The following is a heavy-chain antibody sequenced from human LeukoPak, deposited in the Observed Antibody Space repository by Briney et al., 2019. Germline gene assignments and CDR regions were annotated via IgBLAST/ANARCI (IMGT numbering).Heavy chain of an antibody. CDR1: GFTFSSYW. CDR3: ARLTTGIVYMDV. Sequence: PGGSLRLSCAASGFTFSSYWMYWVRQAPGKGLVWVSRIDSDGIGTSYADSVKGRFTISRDNAKNTLYLQMNSLRAEDTAVYYCARLTTGIVYMDVWGKGTTVTVSS. D-gene: IGHD1-14*01. CDR2: IDSDGIGT. V-gene: IGHV3-74*01. J-gene: IGHJ6*03.